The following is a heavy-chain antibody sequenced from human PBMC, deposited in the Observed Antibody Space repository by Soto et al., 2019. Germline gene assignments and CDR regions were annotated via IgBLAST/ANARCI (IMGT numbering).Heavy chain of an antibody. CDR2: INAGNGNT. D-gene: IGHD6-19*01. V-gene: IGHV1-3*05. J-gene: IGHJ4*02. CDR1: GYTFTGYA. Sequence: QVQLVQSGAEEKKPGASVKVSCKASGYTFTGYAMHWVRQAPGQRLEWMGWINAGNGNTKYSQKFQGRVTITRDTSASTAYMELSSLRSEDTAVYYCAGAVAVAADFDYWGQGTLVTVSS. CDR3: AGAVAVAADFDY.